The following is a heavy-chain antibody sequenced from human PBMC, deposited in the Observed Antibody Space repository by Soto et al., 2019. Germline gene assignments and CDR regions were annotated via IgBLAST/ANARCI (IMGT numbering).Heavy chain of an antibody. CDR1: GFTFSSDG. CDR2: ISYDGSNK. J-gene: IGHJ4*02. D-gene: IGHD6-13*01. V-gene: IGHV3-30*18. Sequence: QVQLVESGGGVVQPGRSLRLSCAASGFTFSSDGMHWVRQAPGKGLEWVALISYDGSNKNYADSVKGRFTISRDNSKNTLYLKMISPRAEDTAVYYCEKGGAGYSSPDYWGQGTLVTVSS. CDR3: EKGGAGYSSPDY.